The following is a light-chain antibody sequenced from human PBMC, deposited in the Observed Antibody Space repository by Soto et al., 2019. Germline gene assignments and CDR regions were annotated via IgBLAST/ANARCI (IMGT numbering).Light chain of an antibody. CDR3: QQYYSSPRT. CDR1: QSVMFTSSGRNY. V-gene: IGKV4-1*01. J-gene: IGKJ1*01. CDR2: SAS. Sequence: DIVMTQSPDSLAVSLGARATISCRSSQSVMFTSSGRNYLAWYQKKPGLPPKLLISSASIRESGVPERFTGSGSETDFTLTISNLQAEDVAVYYCQQYYSSPRTFGQGTKVEIK.